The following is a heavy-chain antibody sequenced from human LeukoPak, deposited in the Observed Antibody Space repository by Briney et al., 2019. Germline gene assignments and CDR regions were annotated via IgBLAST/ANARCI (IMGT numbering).Heavy chain of an antibody. Sequence: GGSLRLSCAXXGXXXXXXXXXXXXXAPGXGLVWVSRLKSXXXXXAYADSVKGRFTISRDNARNTLYLQMNSLSAEDTAVYYCAREDWYLDSWGQGTLVTVSS. J-gene: IGHJ4*02. CDR3: AREDWYLDS. D-gene: IGHD3/OR15-3a*01. CDR2: LKSXXXXX. CDR1: GXXXXXXX. V-gene: IGHV3-74*01.